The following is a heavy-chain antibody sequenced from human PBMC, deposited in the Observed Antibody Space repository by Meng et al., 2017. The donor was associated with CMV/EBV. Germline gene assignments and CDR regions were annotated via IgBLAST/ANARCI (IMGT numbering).Heavy chain of an antibody. CDR1: GFTFSDHY. V-gene: IGHV3-72*01. CDR3: ARFHYYYGLDV. CDR2: TRNKANSYTT. J-gene: IGHJ6*02. Sequence: GESLKISCAASGFTFSDHYMDWVRQAPGKGLEWVGRTRNKANSYTTEYAASVKGRFTISRDDSKNSLYLQMNSLKTEDTAVYYCARFHYYYGLDVWGQGTTVTVSS.